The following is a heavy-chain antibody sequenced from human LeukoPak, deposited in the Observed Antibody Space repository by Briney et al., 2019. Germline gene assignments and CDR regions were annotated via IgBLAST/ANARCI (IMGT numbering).Heavy chain of an antibody. CDR2: IYTSGST. Sequence: QSSETLSLTCAVYGGSFSSYYWSWIRQPAGKGLEWIGRIYTSGSTNYNPSLKSRVTMSVDTSKNQFSLKLSSVTAADTAVYYCASSSGSYYDYWGQGTLVTVSS. CDR3: ASSSGSYYDY. V-gene: IGHV4-59*10. J-gene: IGHJ4*02. D-gene: IGHD1-26*01. CDR1: GGSFSSYY.